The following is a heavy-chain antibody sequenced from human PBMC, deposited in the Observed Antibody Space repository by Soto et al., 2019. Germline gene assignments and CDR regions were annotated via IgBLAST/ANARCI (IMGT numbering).Heavy chain of an antibody. CDR2: INHSGST. CDR3: ARAPNCSGGSCYPTGFDY. D-gene: IGHD2-15*01. CDR1: GGSFSGYY. V-gene: IGHV4-34*01. J-gene: IGHJ4*02. Sequence: SETLSLTCAVYGGSFSGYYWSWIRQPPGKGLEWIGEINHSGSTNYNPSLKSRVTISVDTSKNQFSLKLSSVTAADTAVYYCARAPNCSGGSCYPTGFDYWGQGTLVTVSS.